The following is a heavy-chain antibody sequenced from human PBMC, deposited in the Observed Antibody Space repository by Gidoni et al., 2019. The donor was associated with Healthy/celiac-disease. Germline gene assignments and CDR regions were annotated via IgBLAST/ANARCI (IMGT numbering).Heavy chain of an antibody. V-gene: IGHV4-30-4*01. CDR1: GGSISSGDYY. CDR2: IYYSGST. J-gene: IGHJ4*02. CDR3: ARTPTVQLWLGGDY. D-gene: IGHD5-18*01. Sequence: QVQLQESGPGLVKPSQTLSLTCTVSGGSISSGDYYWSWIRQPPGKGLEWIGYIYYSGSTYYNSSLKSRVTISVDTSKNQFSLKLNSVTAADTAVYYCARTPTVQLWLGGDYWGQGTLVTVSS.